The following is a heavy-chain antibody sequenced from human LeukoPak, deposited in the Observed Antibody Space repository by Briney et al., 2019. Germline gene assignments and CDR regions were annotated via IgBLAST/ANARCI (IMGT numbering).Heavy chain of an antibody. J-gene: IGHJ2*01. V-gene: IGHV3-7*01. D-gene: IGHD3-22*01. CDR3: ASRGNYDDSSGYYLGWYFDL. CDR2: IKQDGSEK. CDR1: GLTFSSYW. Sequence: GGSLRLSCAASGLTFSSYWMSWVRQAPGKGLEWVANIKQDGSEKYYVDSVKGRFTISRDNAENSLYLQMNSLRAEDTAVYYCASRGNYDDSSGYYLGWYFDLWGRGTLVTVSS.